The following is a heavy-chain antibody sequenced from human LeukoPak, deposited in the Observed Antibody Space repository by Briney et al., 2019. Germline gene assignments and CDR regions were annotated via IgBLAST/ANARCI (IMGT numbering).Heavy chain of an antibody. D-gene: IGHD5-12*01. J-gene: IGHJ3*02. CDR1: GLTVSSNY. V-gene: IGHV3-66*01. Sequence: GGSLRLSCAASGLTVSSNYKSWVRQAPGKGLEWVSVIYSGGSTYYADSVKGRFTIPRDNSKNTLYLQMNSLRAEDTAVYYCARDFRLNGGYDPLDAFDIWGQGTMVTVSS. CDR3: ARDFRLNGGYDPLDAFDI. CDR2: IYSGGST.